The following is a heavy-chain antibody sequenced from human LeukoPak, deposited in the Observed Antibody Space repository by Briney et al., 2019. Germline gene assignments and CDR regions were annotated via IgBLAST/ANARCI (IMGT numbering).Heavy chain of an antibody. V-gene: IGHV4-34*01. D-gene: IGHD2-2*01. Sequence: SETLSLTCAVYGGSFSGYYWSWIRQPPGKGLEWIGEINHSGSTNYNPSLKRRVTISVDTSKNQFSLKLSSVTAADTAVYYCARGHRYCSSTSCLLGRDYWGQGTLVTVSS. CDR2: INHSGST. CDR3: ARGHRYCSSTSCLLGRDY. J-gene: IGHJ4*02. CDR1: GGSFSGYY.